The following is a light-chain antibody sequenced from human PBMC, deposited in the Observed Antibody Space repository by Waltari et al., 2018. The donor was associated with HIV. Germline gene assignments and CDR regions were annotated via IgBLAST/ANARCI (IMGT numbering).Light chain of an antibody. V-gene: IGLV2-14*03. CDR2: DVS. J-gene: IGLJ1*01. CDR1: SSDVGGYNY. CDR3: SSYTSSNTLPYV. Sequence: QSALTQPASVSGSPGQSITISCTGTSSDVGGYNYVSWYQQHPGKAPKHMIYDVSNRRSGVSNRFSGSKSGNTGSLTISGLQAEDEADYYCSSYTSSNTLPYVFGTGTKVTVL.